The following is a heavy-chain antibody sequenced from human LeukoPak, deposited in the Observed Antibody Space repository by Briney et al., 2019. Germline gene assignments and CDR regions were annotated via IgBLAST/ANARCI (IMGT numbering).Heavy chain of an antibody. J-gene: IGHJ4*02. V-gene: IGHV3-23*01. Sequence: GGSLRLSCAASGFSFSNYAMSWVRQSPGKGLEWVSGISGSGHSTYYADSVKGRFTISRDSSKNTLFLQMNSLRTEDTAVYYCAKAQELGNYEFFLFDYWGQGTLVTVSS. CDR1: GFSFSNYA. CDR3: AKAQELGNYEFFLFDY. CDR2: ISGSGHST. D-gene: IGHD7-27*01.